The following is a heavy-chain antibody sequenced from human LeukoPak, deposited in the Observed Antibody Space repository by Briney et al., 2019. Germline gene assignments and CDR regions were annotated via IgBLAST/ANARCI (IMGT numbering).Heavy chain of an antibody. V-gene: IGHV1-69*13. J-gene: IGHJ4*02. D-gene: IGHD3-22*01. CDR3: ARVPHYCYDSSGYYYGHFDY. Sequence: SVKVSCKASGGTFSSYAISWVRQAPGQGLEWMGGIIPIFGTANYAQKFQGRVTITADESTSTAYMELSSLRSEDTAVYYCARVPHYCYDSSGYYYGHFDYWGQGTLVTVSS. CDR2: IIPIFGTA. CDR1: GGTFSSYA.